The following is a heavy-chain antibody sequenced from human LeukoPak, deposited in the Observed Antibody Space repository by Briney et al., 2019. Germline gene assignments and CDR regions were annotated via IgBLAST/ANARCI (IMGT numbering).Heavy chain of an antibody. Sequence: GGSLRLSCAASRFTFSSYSMSWVRQAPGKGLEWVSSISRGSGYVYYADSVKGPFTISRDHPKNSLHPQMNSPRAGDTAVCYCARDYQLGRAWFDPWGQGTLVTVSS. CDR3: ARDYQLGRAWFDP. V-gene: IGHV3-21*01. CDR2: ISRGSGYV. CDR1: RFTFSSYS. D-gene: IGHD5-24*01. J-gene: IGHJ5*02.